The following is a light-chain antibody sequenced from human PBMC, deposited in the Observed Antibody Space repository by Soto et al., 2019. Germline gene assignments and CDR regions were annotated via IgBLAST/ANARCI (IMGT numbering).Light chain of an antibody. CDR1: NIGNKR. Sequence: SYELTQPPSVSVAPEKTATITWGGNNIGNKRVHWYRQKPGQAPVLLISHDSDRPSGIPERFSGSNSENTATLTISRVEAGDEADYYCQVWDIMTDNYVFGSGTKVTVL. CDR2: HDS. CDR3: QVWDIMTDNYV. J-gene: IGLJ1*01. V-gene: IGLV3-21*04.